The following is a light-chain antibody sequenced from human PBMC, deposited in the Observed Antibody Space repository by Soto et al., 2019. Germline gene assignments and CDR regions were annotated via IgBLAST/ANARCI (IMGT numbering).Light chain of an antibody. CDR2: GAS. Sequence: EILMTQSPSSLSASAGDRATITCRASQSVSIYLAWYQQTPGQAPRLLIYGASTRATGIPVRFSGSASGTEFTLTIGSLQSEDFTVYYCQQYDNWPLTFGQGTKVDIK. V-gene: IGKV3-15*01. J-gene: IGKJ1*01. CDR3: QQYDNWPLT. CDR1: QSVSIY.